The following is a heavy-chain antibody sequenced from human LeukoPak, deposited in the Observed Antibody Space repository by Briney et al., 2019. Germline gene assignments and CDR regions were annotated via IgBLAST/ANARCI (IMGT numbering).Heavy chain of an antibody. CDR2: IYHSGST. CDR1: GGSFSGYY. CDR3: ARASIFGVVEFDY. Sequence: SETLSLTCAVYGGSFSGYYWSWIRQPPGKGLEWIGYIYHSGSTNYNPSLKSRVTISVDTSKNQFSLKLSSVTAADTAVYYCARASIFGVVEFDYWGQGTLVTVSS. V-gene: IGHV4-34*01. D-gene: IGHD3-3*01. J-gene: IGHJ4*02.